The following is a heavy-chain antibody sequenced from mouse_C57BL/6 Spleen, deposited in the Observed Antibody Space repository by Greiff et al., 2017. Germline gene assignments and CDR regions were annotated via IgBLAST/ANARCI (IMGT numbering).Heavy chain of an antibody. CDR3: ARGPRAWFAY. J-gene: IGHJ3*01. Sequence: EVKLLESGPGLVKPSQSLSLTCSVTGYSITSGYYWNWIRQFPGNKLEWMGYISYDGSNNYNPSPKNRITITRDTSKNQFFLKLKSVATEDTATYYCARGPRAWFAYWGQGTLVTVSA. CDR1: GYSITSGYY. V-gene: IGHV3-6*01. CDR2: ISYDGSN.